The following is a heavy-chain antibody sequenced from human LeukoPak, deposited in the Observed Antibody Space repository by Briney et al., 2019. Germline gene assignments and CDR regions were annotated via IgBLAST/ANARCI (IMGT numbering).Heavy chain of an antibody. CDR2: IKQDGSEK. J-gene: IGHJ4*02. Sequence: GGSLRLSCAASGVTSSSYWISWVRQAPGQGLEWVGNIKQDGSEKSYVDSVKGRFTLSRDNAKNSLYLQMNNLRADDTAVYYWARDVGYSRSWLQGGTGRRRPGGFDYWGQGTLVTVSS. D-gene: IGHD6-13*01. CDR3: ARDVGYSRSWLQGGTGRRRPGGFDY. CDR1: GVTSSSYW. V-gene: IGHV3-7*01.